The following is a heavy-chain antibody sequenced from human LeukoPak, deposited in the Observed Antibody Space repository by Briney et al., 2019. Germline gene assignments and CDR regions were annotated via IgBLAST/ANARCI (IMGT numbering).Heavy chain of an antibody. D-gene: IGHD3-22*01. V-gene: IGHV4-38-2*02. CDR2: IYHSGST. CDR3: AREGSSGYIDDY. J-gene: IGHJ4*02. Sequence: SETLSLTCVVSGYSISSSNWWGWIRQPPGKGLEWIGSIYHSGSTYYNPSLKSRVTISVDTSKNQFSLKLSSVTAPDTAVYYCAREGSSGYIDDYWGQGTLVTVSS. CDR1: GYSISSSNW.